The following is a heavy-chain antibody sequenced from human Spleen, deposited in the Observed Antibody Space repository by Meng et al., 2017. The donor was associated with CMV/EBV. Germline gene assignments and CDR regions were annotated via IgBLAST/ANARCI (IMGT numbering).Heavy chain of an antibody. D-gene: IGHD4-23*01. J-gene: IGHJ4*02. V-gene: IGHV4-4*02. CDR1: GGSISSSNW. Sequence: LTCAVSGGSISSSNWWSWVRQPPGKGLEWIGEIYHLLITNSTPSLKSRVTISVDKSKNQFSLKLSSVTAADTAVYYCAVMTMVVTRDYWGQGTLVTVSS. CDR3: AVMTMVVTRDY. CDR2: IYHLLIT.